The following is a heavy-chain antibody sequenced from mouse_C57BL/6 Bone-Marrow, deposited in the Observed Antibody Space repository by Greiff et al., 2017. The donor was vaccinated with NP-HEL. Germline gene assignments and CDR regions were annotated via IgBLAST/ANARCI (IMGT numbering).Heavy chain of an antibody. CDR2: IDPSDSYT. J-gene: IGHJ2*01. Sequence: PGQGLEWIGEIDPSDSYTNYNQKFKGKSTLTVDKSSSTAYMQLSSLTSEDSAVYYCASGSDYWGQGTTLTVSS. V-gene: IGHV1-69*01. CDR3: ASGSDY.